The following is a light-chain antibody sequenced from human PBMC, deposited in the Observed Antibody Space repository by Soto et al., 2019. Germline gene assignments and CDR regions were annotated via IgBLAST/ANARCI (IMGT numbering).Light chain of an antibody. V-gene: IGKV1-5*03. Sequence: IPMTQSPSTLSASVGDRVNITCRASQSIGGWLAWYQQKPGKAPKVLIYKASSLESGVPSRFSGSGSGTEFTLTISSLQPDDFATYYCQQYDVYSWTFGQGTKVEIK. CDR2: KAS. J-gene: IGKJ1*01. CDR1: QSIGGW. CDR3: QQYDVYSWT.